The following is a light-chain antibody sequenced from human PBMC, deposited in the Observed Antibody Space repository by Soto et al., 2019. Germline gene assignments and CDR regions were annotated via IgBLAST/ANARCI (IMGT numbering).Light chain of an antibody. CDR3: QSYGTILSGPI. Sequence: QSVLTQPPSASGTPGQRVTISCSGSRSNIGSNTVNWYQQLPGTAPKLLIYSNNQRPSGVPDRFSGSKSGSSASLAITGLQAEDEADYYCQSYGTILSGPIFGGGTKVTVL. J-gene: IGLJ2*01. V-gene: IGLV1-44*01. CDR1: RSNIGSNT. CDR2: SNN.